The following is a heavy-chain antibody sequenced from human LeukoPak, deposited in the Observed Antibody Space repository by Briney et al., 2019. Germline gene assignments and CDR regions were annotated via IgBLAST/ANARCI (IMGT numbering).Heavy chain of an antibody. CDR1: GFTFSSYW. D-gene: IGHD3-22*01. CDR2: IKEDGNEK. Sequence: GGSLRLSCATSGFTFSSYWMSWVRQAPGKGLEWVANIKEDGNEKYYVDSVKGRFTISRDNAKNSLYLQMNSPRAEDTAVYYCARATMIVVALNDYWGQGTLVTVSS. CDR3: ARATMIVVALNDY. J-gene: IGHJ4*02. V-gene: IGHV3-7*03.